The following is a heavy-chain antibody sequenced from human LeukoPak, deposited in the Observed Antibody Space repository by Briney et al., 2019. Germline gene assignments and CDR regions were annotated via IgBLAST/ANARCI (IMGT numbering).Heavy chain of an antibody. CDR3: ARDRGQWLAIYYFDY. CDR1: GYSISSGYY. Sequence: PSETLSLTCAVSGYSISSGYYWGWIRQPPEKGLEWIGSIYHSGSTYYNPSLKSRVTISVDTSKNQFSLKLSSVTAADTAVYYCARDRGQWLAIYYFDYWGQGTLVTVSS. CDR2: IYHSGST. V-gene: IGHV4-38-2*02. D-gene: IGHD6-19*01. J-gene: IGHJ4*02.